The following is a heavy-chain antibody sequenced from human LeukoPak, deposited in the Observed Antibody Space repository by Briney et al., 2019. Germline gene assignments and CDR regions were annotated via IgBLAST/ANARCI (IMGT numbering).Heavy chain of an antibody. CDR1: GYTFTHYY. J-gene: IGHJ4*02. D-gene: IGHD6-19*01. Sequence: ASVKVSCKPSGYTFTHYYIHWVRQAPGQGLEWMGWIDLNSGGTNYAQKFQDRVTMTSDRSGNKVYLELSRLRSDDAAVYFCARVPVGGYFDYWGQGSLVTVSS. V-gene: IGHV1-2*02. CDR2: IDLNSGGT. CDR3: ARVPVGGYFDY.